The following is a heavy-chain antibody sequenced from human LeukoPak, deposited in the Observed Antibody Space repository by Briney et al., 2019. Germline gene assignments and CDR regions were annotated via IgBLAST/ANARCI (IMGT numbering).Heavy chain of an antibody. V-gene: IGHV3-48*02. CDR3: ARVHLAGAPRYRGVTAVSGPSDY. CDR1: GFTFSSYA. D-gene: IGHD3-10*01. Sequence: GGSLRLSCAASGFTFSSYAMSWVRQAPGKGLEWVSYISSSGSTIYYADSVKGRFTISRDNAKNSLYLQMNSLRDEDTAMYYCARVHLAGAPRYRGVTAVSGPSDYWGQGTLVTVSS. J-gene: IGHJ4*02. CDR2: ISSSGSTI.